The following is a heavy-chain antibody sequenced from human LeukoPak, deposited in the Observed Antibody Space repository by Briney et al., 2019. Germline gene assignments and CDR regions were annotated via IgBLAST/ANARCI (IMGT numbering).Heavy chain of an antibody. D-gene: IGHD2-21*02. CDR2: IYYSGST. J-gene: IGHJ4*02. CDR3: ARHKRSVVVTDGTPYFDY. V-gene: IGHV4-59*08. CDR1: GGSISSYY. Sequence: SETLSLTCTVSGGSISSYYWSWIRQPPGKGLEWIGYIYYSGSTNYNPSLKSRVTISVDTSKNQFSLKLSSVTAADTAVYYCARHKRSVVVTDGTPYFDYWGQGTLVTVSS.